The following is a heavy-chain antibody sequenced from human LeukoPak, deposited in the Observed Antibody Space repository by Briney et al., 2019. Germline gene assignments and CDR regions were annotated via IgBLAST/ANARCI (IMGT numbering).Heavy chain of an antibody. V-gene: IGHV1-69*13. Sequence: SVKVSCKTFGDTFNYHSISWVRQAPGQGLQWLGGIIPHVGSPRYTERLQDRITITADESTSTAYMELSSLRSEDTAVYYCALGYGDGYYYYYMDVWGKGTTVTISS. CDR1: GDTFNYHS. CDR3: ALGYGDGYYYYYMDV. J-gene: IGHJ6*03. D-gene: IGHD4-17*01. CDR2: IIPHVGSP.